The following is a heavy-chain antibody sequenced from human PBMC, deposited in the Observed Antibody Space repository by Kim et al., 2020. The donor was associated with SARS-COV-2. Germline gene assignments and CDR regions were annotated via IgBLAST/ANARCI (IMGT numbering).Heavy chain of an antibody. V-gene: IGHV1-2*02. J-gene: IGHJ5*02. CDR3: ARVGTQYSYGYINWFDR. D-gene: IGHD5-18*01. Sequence: ASVKVSCKAFGYTFGDFYIHWVRQAPGQGLEWMGWIDPNSGDTNYAQKFLGRITMTTDTFTNTAYMDLSRLSADDTAVYYCARVGTQYSYGYINWFDRWGQGTLVTVSS. CDR1: GYTFGDFY. CDR2: IDPNSGDT.